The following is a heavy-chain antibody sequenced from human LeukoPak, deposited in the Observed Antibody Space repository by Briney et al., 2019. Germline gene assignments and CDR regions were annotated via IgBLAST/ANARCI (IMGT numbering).Heavy chain of an antibody. J-gene: IGHJ3*02. Sequence: PSETLSLTCTVSGGSISSSSYYWGWIRQPPGKGLEWIGSIFYSGSTYYNPSLKSRVTVSLDTSKNQFSLKLSSVTAADTAVYYCTFNLGSGSFGFVIWGQGTMVTVSS. CDR3: TFNLGSGSFGFVI. V-gene: IGHV4-39*07. CDR1: GGSISSSSYY. CDR2: IFYSGST. D-gene: IGHD3-10*01.